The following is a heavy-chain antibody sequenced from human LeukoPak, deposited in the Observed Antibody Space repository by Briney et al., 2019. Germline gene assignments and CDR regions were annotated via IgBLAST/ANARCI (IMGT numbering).Heavy chain of an antibody. CDR1: GFTFSSYS. V-gene: IGHV3-21*01. J-gene: IGHJ4*02. D-gene: IGHD3-3*01. CDR3: ARGPPRTYYDFWSGYLRCDY. CDR2: ISSSSSYI. Sequence: GGSLRLSCAASGFTFSSYSMNWVRQAPGKGLEWVSSISSSSSYIYYADSVKGRSTISRDNAKNSLYLQMNSLRAEDTAVYYCARGPPRTYYDFWSGYLRCDYWGQGTLVTVSS.